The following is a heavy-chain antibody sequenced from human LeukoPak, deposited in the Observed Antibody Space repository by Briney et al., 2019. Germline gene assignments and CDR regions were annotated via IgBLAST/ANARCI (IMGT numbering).Heavy chain of an antibody. V-gene: IGHV3-74*01. D-gene: IGHD3-16*02. Sequence: GGSLRLSCAASGFTFSSYAMHWVRQAPGKGLVWVSRINSDGSSTSYADSVKGRFTISRDNAKNTLYLQMNSLRAEDTAVYYCARRYDYVWGSYRPAYFDYWGQGTLVTVSS. J-gene: IGHJ4*02. CDR2: INSDGSST. CDR1: GFTFSSYA. CDR3: ARRYDYVWGSYRPAYFDY.